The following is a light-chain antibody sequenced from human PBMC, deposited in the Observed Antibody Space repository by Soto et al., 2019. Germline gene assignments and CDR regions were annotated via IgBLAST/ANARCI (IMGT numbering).Light chain of an antibody. Sequence: EVVLTQSPDTLSLSPGERATLSCRASQTISSNYVAWYQQKPGQAPRLLIYSASSRATGIPDRFSGSGSGTHFTLTISRLEPEDFAVYHCQQYGSVFGPWTKVEIK. J-gene: IGKJ3*01. V-gene: IGKV3-20*01. CDR3: QQYGSV. CDR2: SAS. CDR1: QTISSNY.